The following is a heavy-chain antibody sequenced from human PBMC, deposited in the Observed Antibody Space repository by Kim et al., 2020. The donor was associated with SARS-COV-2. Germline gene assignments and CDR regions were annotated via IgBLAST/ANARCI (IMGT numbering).Heavy chain of an antibody. Sequence: GGSLRLSCEASGFIFRTYWMSWVRQAPGKGLEWVANIKQDGSEKEYVDSMKGRFTISRDNAKSSVYLQMNSLRAEDTAVYYCARNLLPYDRHSGGFQHWGQGTLVIVSS. J-gene: IGHJ1*01. CDR2: IKQDGSEK. V-gene: IGHV3-7*01. CDR3: ARNLLPYDRHSGGFQH. D-gene: IGHD3-22*01. CDR1: GFIFRTYW.